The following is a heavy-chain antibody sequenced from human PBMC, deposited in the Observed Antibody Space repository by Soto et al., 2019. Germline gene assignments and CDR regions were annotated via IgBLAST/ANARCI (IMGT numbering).Heavy chain of an antibody. CDR1: GYTFVDYA. Sequence: ASVKVSCKASGYTFVDYALHWVRQAPGQGLEWVGWMNPNTGNIKYSHKFEDRVSITRDTATSTAYMELRGLGSEDTAVYFCTREAIVAENWFDPWGQGTLVTVSS. D-gene: IGHD5-12*01. CDR2: MNPNTGNI. V-gene: IGHV1-3*01. CDR3: TREAIVAENWFDP. J-gene: IGHJ5*02.